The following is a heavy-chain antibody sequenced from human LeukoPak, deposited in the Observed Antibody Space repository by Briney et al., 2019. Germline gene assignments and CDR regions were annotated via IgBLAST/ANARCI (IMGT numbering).Heavy chain of an antibody. CDR2: ISAYNGNT. CDR1: GGTFSSYA. J-gene: IGHJ4*02. V-gene: IGHV1-18*01. CDR3: ARDSSIAAAGLPFDY. D-gene: IGHD6-13*01. Sequence: AASVKVSCKASGGTFSSYAISWVRQAPGQGLEWMGWISAYNGNTNYAQKLQGRVTMTTDTSTSTAYMELRSLRSDDTAVYYCARDSSIAAAGLPFDYWGQGTLVTVSS.